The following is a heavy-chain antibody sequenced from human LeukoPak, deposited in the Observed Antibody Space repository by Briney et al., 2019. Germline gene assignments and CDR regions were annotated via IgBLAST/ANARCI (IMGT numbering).Heavy chain of an antibody. D-gene: IGHD2-21*02. V-gene: IGHV4-59*02. CDR1: GGSVSGDS. J-gene: IGHJ6*03. Sequence: SETLSLTCSVSGGSVSGDSWTWIQQPAGKGLEWVGYIYYNGGTVYNPSLKSRVAMSVDTSKNQFSLQLTSVTAADTAVYYCARNGLRTYCGTDCYSDYLDVWGKGTTVTVSS. CDR2: IYYNGGT. CDR3: ARNGLRTYCGTDCYSDYLDV.